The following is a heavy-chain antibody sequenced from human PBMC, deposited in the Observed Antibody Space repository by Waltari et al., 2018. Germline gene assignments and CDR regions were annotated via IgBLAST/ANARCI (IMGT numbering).Heavy chain of an antibody. CDR1: GFIFGDYY. Sequence: QVQLLESGGELVRPGGSLRLSCAASGFIFGDYYMNWIRQAPGKGLEWVSKIGSSGSTKHYADSVKGRWTISRDNSKNSMDLQMTSLRADDTAVYYCARGDILTGFDSWGQGTLVIVSS. V-gene: IGHV3-11*04. J-gene: IGHJ4*02. CDR3: ARGDILTGFDS. CDR2: IGSSGSTK. D-gene: IGHD3-9*01.